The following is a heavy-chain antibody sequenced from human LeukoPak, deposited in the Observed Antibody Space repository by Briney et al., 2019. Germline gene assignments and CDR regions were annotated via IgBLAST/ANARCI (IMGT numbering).Heavy chain of an antibody. J-gene: IGHJ4*02. Sequence: GGSLRLSCAASKFTVRSNYMSWVRQAPGKGLEWVANIKKDGSEKYYMDSVRGRFTISRDNAKTSLSLHMNSLRAEDTAVYYCARHLSGVTGYTYGRGIDYWGQGTLVTVSS. CDR1: KFTVRSNY. CDR2: IKKDGSEK. V-gene: IGHV3-7*01. CDR3: ARHLSGVTGYTYGRGIDY. D-gene: IGHD5-18*01.